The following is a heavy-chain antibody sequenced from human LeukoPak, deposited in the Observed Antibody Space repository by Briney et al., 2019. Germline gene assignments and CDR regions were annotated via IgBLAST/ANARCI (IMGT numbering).Heavy chain of an antibody. CDR1: GFTFSSYW. Sequence: SGGSLRLSCAASGFTFSSYWMSWVRQAPGKGMEWVANIKQDGSEKYYVDSVKGRFTISRDNAKNSLYLQMNSLRAEDTAVYYCARGEAWLVPTAFDIWGQGTMVTVSS. V-gene: IGHV3-7*01. J-gene: IGHJ3*02. D-gene: IGHD6-6*01. CDR3: ARGEAWLVPTAFDI. CDR2: IKQDGSEK.